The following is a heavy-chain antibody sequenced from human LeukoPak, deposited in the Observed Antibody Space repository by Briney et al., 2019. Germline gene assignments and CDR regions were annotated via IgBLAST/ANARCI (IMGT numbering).Heavy chain of an antibody. D-gene: IGHD6-6*01. CDR2: IYYSGST. Sequence: SETLSLTCSVSGGSISNYYWSWIRQPPGKGLEYIGYIYYSGSTDYNPSLKSRFTISVDTSKNQFSLMLTSVTAADSAVYYCARQAISSRRAFDIWGQGTMVTVSS. V-gene: IGHV4-59*08. J-gene: IGHJ3*02. CDR3: ARQAISSRRAFDI. CDR1: GGSISNYY.